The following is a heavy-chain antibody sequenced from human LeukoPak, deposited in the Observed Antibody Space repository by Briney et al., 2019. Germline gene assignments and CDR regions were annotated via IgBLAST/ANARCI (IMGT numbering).Heavy chain of an antibody. V-gene: IGHV3-49*04. CDR2: IRSKAYGGTI. CDR3: TVAVAEY. CDR1: GFTFGDYA. D-gene: IGHD6-19*01. Sequence: PGRSLRLSCTASGFTFGDYAMSWVRQAPGKGLEWVGFIRSKAYGGTIEYAASVKGRFTISRDDSKSIAYLQMNSLKSEDTAVYYCTVAVAEYWGQGTLVTVSS. J-gene: IGHJ4*02.